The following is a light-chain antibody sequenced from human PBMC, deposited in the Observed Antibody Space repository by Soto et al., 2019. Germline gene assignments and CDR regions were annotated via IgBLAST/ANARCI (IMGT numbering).Light chain of an antibody. CDR1: QGISSY. CDR3: QHYYSYSYT. CDR2: AAS. V-gene: IGKV1-8*01. Sequence: AIRMTQSPSSFSASTGDRVTITCRASQGISSYLAWYQQKPGKAPKLLIYAASTLQSGVPSRFSGSGSGTDFTLTISCLQSEDFATYYCQHYYSYSYTFGQGTKLEIK. J-gene: IGKJ2*01.